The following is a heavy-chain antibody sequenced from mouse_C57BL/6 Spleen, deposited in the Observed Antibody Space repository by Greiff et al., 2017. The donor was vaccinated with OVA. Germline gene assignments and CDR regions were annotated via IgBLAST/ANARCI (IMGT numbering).Heavy chain of an antibody. Sequence: VQLVESGPELVKPGASVKISCKASGYAFSSSWMNWVKQRPGKGLEWIGRIYPGDGDTNYNGKFKGKATLTADKSSSTAYMQLSSLTSEDSAVYFCARYDYDAFAYWGQGTLVTVSA. J-gene: IGHJ3*01. CDR2: IYPGDGDT. D-gene: IGHD2-4*01. CDR3: ARYDYDAFAY. V-gene: IGHV1-82*01. CDR1: GYAFSSSW.